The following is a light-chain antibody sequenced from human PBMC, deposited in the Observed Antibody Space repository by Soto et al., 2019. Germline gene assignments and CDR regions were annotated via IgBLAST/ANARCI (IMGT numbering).Light chain of an antibody. CDR1: SSDVGGNKY. V-gene: IGLV2-11*01. CDR2: DVS. CDR3: CSYAGSYAV. Sequence: QSALTQPRSVSGSPGQSVTISCTGTSSDVGGNKYVSWYRQHPGKAPKFVIYDVSKRPSGVPDRFSGSKSGNTASLTISGLQPEDEADYYCCSYAGSYAVFGGGTKSPS. J-gene: IGLJ2*01.